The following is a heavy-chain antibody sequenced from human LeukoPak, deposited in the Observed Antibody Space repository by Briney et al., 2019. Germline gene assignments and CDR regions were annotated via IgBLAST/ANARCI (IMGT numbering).Heavy chain of an antibody. CDR1: GGTFSSYA. J-gene: IGHJ3*02. V-gene: IGHV1-69*04. CDR2: IIPILGIA. D-gene: IGHD5-12*01. CDR3: AREPRDGYNEDAFDI. Sequence: ASVKVSCKASGGTFSSYAISWVRQAPGQGLEWMGRIIPILGIANYAQKFQGRVTITADKSTSTAYMELSSLRSEDTAVYYCAREPRDGYNEDAFDIWGQGTMVTVSS.